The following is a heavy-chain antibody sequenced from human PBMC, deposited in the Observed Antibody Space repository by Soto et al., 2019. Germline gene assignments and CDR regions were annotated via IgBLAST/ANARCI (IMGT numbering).Heavy chain of an antibody. V-gene: IGHV3-23*01. CDR3: AKTPRQWLVYVDY. CDR1: GFTFSNYA. CDR2: ISGSGGTT. J-gene: IGHJ4*02. Sequence: EVQLLESGGGLVQPGGSLRLSCVASGFTFSNYAMSWVRQAPGKGLEWVSGISGSGGTTYYADSVKGRFTVSRDNSKETVKLQMNSLRAEDTAIYYCAKTPRQWLVYVDYWGQGTLVTVSS. D-gene: IGHD6-19*01.